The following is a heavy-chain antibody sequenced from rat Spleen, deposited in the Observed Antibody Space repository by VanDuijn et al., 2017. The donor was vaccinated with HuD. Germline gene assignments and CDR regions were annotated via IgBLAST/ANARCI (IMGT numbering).Heavy chain of an antibody. CDR2: ISSGGDT. CDR1: GFSLTING. V-gene: IGHV2S8*01. J-gene: IGHJ3*01. Sequence: QVQLKESGPGLVQPSQTLSLTCTVSGFSLTINGVSWVRQPPGKGLEWIAAISSGGDTYYNSALKSRLSISRDTSKSQVFLKMNSLQTEDTATYFCIREILPGFNSHWFLYWGQGTLVTVSS. CDR3: IREILPGFNSHWFLY. D-gene: IGHD1-3*01.